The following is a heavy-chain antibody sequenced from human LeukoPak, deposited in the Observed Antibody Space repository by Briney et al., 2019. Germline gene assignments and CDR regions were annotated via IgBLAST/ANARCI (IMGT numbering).Heavy chain of an antibody. D-gene: IGHD6-13*01. CDR3: AVGIAAAGTDDAFDI. CDR2: IIPIFGTA. V-gene: IGHV1-69*06. CDR1: GGTFSSYA. Sequence: SVKVSCKASGGTFSSYAISWVRQAPGQGLEWMGGIIPIFGTASYAQKFQGRVTITADKSTSTAYMEPSSLRSEDTAVYYCAVGIAAAGTDDAFDIWGQGTMVTVSS. J-gene: IGHJ3*02.